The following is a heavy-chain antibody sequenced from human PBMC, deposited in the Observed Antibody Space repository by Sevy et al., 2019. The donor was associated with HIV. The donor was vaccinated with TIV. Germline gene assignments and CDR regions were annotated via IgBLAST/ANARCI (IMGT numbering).Heavy chain of an antibody. V-gene: IGHV3-23*01. CDR1: GFTFSSYA. CDR3: AKAQNSGSYRDFDY. CDR2: ISGSGGST. D-gene: IGHD1-26*01. J-gene: IGHJ4*02. Sequence: GGSLRLSCAASGFTFSSYAMSWVRQAPGKGLEWVSAISGSGGSTYYADSVKGRFTISRDNSKNTQYLQMNSLRAEDTAVYYCAKAQNSGSYRDFDYWGQGTLVTVSS.